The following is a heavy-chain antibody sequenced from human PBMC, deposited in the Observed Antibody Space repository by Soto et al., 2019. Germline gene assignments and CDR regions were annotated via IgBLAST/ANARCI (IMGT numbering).Heavy chain of an antibody. CDR1: GDSVSSNSSA. V-gene: IGHV6-1*01. J-gene: IGHJ5*02. Sequence: SQTLSLTFAISGDSVSSNSSARNWIRQSPSRGLEWLGRTYYRSKWYNDYAVSVKSRITIKPDTSKNQFSLQLSSVTPEDTAVYYCARSGIVATAESPNWFDPWGPGTLVTV. D-gene: IGHD5-12*01. CDR3: ARSGIVATAESPNWFDP. CDR2: TYYRSKWYN.